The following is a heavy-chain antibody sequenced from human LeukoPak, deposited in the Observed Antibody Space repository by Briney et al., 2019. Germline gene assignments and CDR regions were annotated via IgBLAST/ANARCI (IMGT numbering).Heavy chain of an antibody. J-gene: IGHJ6*02. V-gene: IGHV3-53*01. CDR3: AKGLWFGEGYYYGMDV. Sequence: GGSLRLSCAASGFTVSSNYMSWVRQAPGKGLEWVSVIYSGGSTYYADSVKGRFTISRDNSKNTLYLQMNSLRAEDTAVYYCAKGLWFGEGYYYGMDVWGQGTTVTVSS. D-gene: IGHD3-10*01. CDR2: IYSGGST. CDR1: GFTVSSNY.